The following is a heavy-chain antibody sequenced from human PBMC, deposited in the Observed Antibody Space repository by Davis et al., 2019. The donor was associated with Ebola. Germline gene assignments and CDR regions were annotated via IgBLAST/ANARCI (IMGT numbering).Heavy chain of an antibody. D-gene: IGHD2-15*01. J-gene: IGHJ4*02. V-gene: IGHV4-61*08. CDR2: VYSSGGI. Sequence: SETLSLTCTVSGGSVSSGGHYWSWIRQPPGKGLKWIGYVYSSGGIEYTPSLKSRVAMSVDTSKNQFSLKLSAVTAADTAVYYCARTDRFCSGGSCYSGDDFDYWGQGILVTVSS. CDR3: ARTDRFCSGGSCYSGDDFDY. CDR1: GGSVSSGGHY.